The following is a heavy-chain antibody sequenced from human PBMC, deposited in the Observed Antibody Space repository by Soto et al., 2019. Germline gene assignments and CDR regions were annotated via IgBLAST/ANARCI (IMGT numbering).Heavy chain of an antibody. CDR1: GGSISGYY. D-gene: IGHD1-26*01. J-gene: IGHJ6*02. V-gene: IGHV4-59*01. Sequence: SETLSLTCNVSGGSISGYYWSWIRQSPGKGLEYIGYIYYRGSTNYNSSLKSRVTMSVDTSRNQFSLKMNSVTAADTAVYYCARQQLLPFYYALDVWGQGTTVTVS. CDR2: IYYRGST. CDR3: ARQQLLPFYYALDV.